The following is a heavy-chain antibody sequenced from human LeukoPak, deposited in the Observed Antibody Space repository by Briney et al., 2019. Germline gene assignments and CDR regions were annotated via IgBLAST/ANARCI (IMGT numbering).Heavy chain of an antibody. CDR3: AKSDSSGYSYFDY. CDR2: ISGSGGST. J-gene: IGHJ4*02. Sequence: GGSLRLSCAASGSTFSSYAMSWVRQAPGKGLEWVSAISGSGGSTYYADSVKGRFTISRDNSKNTLYLQMNSLRAEDTAVYYCAKSDSSGYSYFDYWGQGTLVTVSS. CDR1: GSTFSSYA. D-gene: IGHD3-22*01. V-gene: IGHV3-23*01.